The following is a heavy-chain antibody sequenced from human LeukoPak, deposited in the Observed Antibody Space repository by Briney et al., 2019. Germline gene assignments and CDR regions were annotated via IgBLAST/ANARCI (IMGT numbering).Heavy chain of an antibody. D-gene: IGHD6-13*01. CDR1: GYTFTSYG. CDR3: ARAIAAAAHVGGAFDI. V-gene: IGHV1-18*01. Sequence: ASVTVSCKASGYTFTSYGISWVRQAPGQGLEWMGWISAYNGNTNYAQKLQGRVTMTTETSTSTAYMELRSLRSDATAVYYCARAIAAAAHVGGAFDIWGQGTMVTVSS. CDR2: ISAYNGNT. J-gene: IGHJ3*02.